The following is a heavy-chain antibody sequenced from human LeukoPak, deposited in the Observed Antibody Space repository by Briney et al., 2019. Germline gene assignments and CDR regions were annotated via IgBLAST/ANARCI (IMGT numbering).Heavy chain of an antibody. D-gene: IGHD5-12*01. CDR2: ISGFNGLT. CDR3: ARAWLRRKFYYYMDV. V-gene: IGHV1-18*01. J-gene: IGHJ6*03. CDR1: GYTFNLYG. Sequence: WASVKVSCKASGYTFNLYGVNWVRQAPGQGLEWMGWISGFNGLTKYAQNLQDRVTMTTDTSTSTAYMELRSLRSDDTAVYYCARAWLRRKFYYYMDVWGKGTTVTVSS.